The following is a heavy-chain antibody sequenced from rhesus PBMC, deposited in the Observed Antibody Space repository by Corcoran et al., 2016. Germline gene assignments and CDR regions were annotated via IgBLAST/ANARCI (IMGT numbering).Heavy chain of an antibody. CDR1: GYSIRSGYY. V-gene: IGHV4-122*02. Sequence: QVQLQESGPGLVKPSETLSLTCAVSGYSIRSGYYWSWIRQPPGKGLVWMGYITFSGTTSYTPYLKMRITISRDTSKNQFSLKLSSVTAADTAVYYCALPGRAAGPLHNRFDVWGPGVLVTVSS. D-gene: IGHD6-13*01. J-gene: IGHJ5-1*01. CDR2: ITFSGTT. CDR3: ALPGRAAGPLHNRFDV.